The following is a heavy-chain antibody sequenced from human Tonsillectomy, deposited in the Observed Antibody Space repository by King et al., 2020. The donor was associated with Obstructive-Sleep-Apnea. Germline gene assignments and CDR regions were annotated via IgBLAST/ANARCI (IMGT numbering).Heavy chain of an antibody. CDR2: ISWDGGST. CDR3: AKDNLQSIAARQDYYYGMDV. CDR1: GFTFDDYT. Sequence: VQLVESGGVVVQPGGSLRLSCAASGFTFDDYTMHWVRQAPGKGLEWVSLISWDGGSTYYADSVKGRFTISRDNSKNSLYLQMNSLRTEDTALYYCAKDNLQSIAARQDYYYGMDVWGQGTTVTVSS. D-gene: IGHD6-6*01. J-gene: IGHJ6*02. V-gene: IGHV3-43*01.